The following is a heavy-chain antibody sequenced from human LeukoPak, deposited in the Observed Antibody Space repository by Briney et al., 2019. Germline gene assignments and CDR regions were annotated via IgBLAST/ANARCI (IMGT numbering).Heavy chain of an antibody. J-gene: IGHJ4*02. CDR3: ARDWAVYSSSWFFDY. Sequence: PGGSLRLSCAASGFTFSMYAMTWVRQAPGKGLEWVSGISGSGGGTYFTDSVKGRFSVSRDNSKNTLYLQMNSLRAEDTAVYYCARDWAVYSSSWFFDYWGQGTLVTVSS. V-gene: IGHV3-23*01. D-gene: IGHD6-13*01. CDR2: ISGSGGGT. CDR1: GFTFSMYA.